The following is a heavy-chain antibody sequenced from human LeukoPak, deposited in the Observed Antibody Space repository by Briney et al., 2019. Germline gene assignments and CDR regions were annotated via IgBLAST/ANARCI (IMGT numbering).Heavy chain of an antibody. V-gene: IGHV3-64*01. CDR3: ARATYYYDSSRYFPHAVDT. J-gene: IGHJ3*02. CDR1: AFTFSSYA. D-gene: IGHD3-22*01. CDR2: TSSNGGST. Sequence: AGSLRLSCAASAFTFSSYAMHWVRQAQGQGLEYVSATSSNGGSTYYANAVEGRLTISRDNSKNTLYLQMGSLRAEDMAVYYCARATYYYDSSRYFPHAVDTSGQGAMVTVSS.